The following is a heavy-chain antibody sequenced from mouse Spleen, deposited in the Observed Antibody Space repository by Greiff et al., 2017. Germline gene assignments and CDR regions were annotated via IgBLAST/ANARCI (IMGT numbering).Heavy chain of an antibody. CDR2: ISSGGSYT. J-gene: IGHJ2*01. CDR1: GFTFSSYA. D-gene: IGHD2-10*01. Sequence: EVQVVESGGGLVKPGGSLKLSCAASGFTFSSYAMSWVRQTPEQRLEWVATISSGGSYTYYPDSVKGRFTISRDNAKNTLYLQMSSLRSEDTAMYYCARHTGAYYGKGDFDYWGQGTTLTVSS. V-gene: IGHV5-9-3*01. CDR3: ARHTGAYYGKGDFDY.